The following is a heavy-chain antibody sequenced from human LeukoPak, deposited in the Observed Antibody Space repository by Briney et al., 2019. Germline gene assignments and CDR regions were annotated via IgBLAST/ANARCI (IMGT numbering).Heavy chain of an antibody. Sequence: GGSLRLSCAASGFTFSSYSMNWVRQAPGKGLEWVSSISSSSSYIYYADSVKGRFTISRDNAKNSLYLQMNSLRAEDTAVYYCARAGGATHDAFDIWGQGTMVTVSS. J-gene: IGHJ3*02. CDR1: GFTFSSYS. V-gene: IGHV3-21*01. CDR2: ISSSSSYI. CDR3: ARAGGATHDAFDI. D-gene: IGHD1-26*01.